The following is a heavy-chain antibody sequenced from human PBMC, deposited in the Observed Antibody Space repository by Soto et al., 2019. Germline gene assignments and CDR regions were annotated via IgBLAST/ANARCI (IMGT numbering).Heavy chain of an antibody. Sequence: GGSLRLSCAASGFTFSNYWMSWVRQAPGRGLEWVANINQDATRQSYVDSVEGRFSISRDNAKNSIYLQMSNLRVDDTAVYYCARVCLFDVNKPITLDFWGQGTLVTVSS. D-gene: IGHD3-10*01. CDR3: ARVCLFDVNKPITLDF. CDR1: GFTFSNYW. J-gene: IGHJ4*02. V-gene: IGHV3-7*03. CDR2: INQDATRQ.